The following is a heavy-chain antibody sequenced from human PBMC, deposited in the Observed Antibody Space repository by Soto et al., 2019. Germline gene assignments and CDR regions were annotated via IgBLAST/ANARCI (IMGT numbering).Heavy chain of an antibody. V-gene: IGHV1-18*04. D-gene: IGHD3-3*01. CDR1: GYTFTSYG. J-gene: IGHJ6*02. CDR2: ISAYNGNT. CDR3: ARGYYDFWSGYSDGTYGMDV. Sequence: GASVKVSCKASGYTFTSYGISWVRQAPGQGLEWMGWISAYNGNTNYAQKLQGRVTMTTDTSTSTAYMELRSLRSDDTAVYYCARGYYDFWSGYSDGTYGMDVWGRGTTVTVS.